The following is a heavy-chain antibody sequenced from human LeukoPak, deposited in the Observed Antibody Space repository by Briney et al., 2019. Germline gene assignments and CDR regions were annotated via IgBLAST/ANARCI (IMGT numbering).Heavy chain of an antibody. CDR2: ISYDGSDK. V-gene: IGHV3-30*03. J-gene: IGHJ6*02. CDR3: ARDPIDYSRSVGDYGIDV. D-gene: IGHD6-13*01. CDR1: GFTFSSYG. Sequence: GGSLRLSCAASGFTFSSYGMHWVRQAPGKGLEWVAVISYDGSDKYFADSVKGRFTISRDNSKNTLYLQMNSLRAEDTAVYLCARDPIDYSRSVGDYGIDVWGQGTTVTVSS.